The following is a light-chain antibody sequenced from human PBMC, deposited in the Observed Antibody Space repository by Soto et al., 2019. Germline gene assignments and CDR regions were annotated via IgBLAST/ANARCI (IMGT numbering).Light chain of an antibody. CDR3: GTWDSSLSAYV. CDR2: ENN. CDR1: SSNIGNNY. V-gene: IGLV1-51*02. Sequence: QSVLTQPPSVSAAPGQKVTISCSGSSSNIGNNYVSWFQQLPGTAPKLLIYENNKRPPGIPYRFSGSKSGTSATLGITGLQTGDEADYYCGTWDSSLSAYVFGTGTKVTVL. J-gene: IGLJ1*01.